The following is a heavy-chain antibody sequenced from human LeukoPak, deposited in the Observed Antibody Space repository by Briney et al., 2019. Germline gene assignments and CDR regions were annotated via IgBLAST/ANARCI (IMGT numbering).Heavy chain of an antibody. Sequence: SVKVSCKISGGTFGSYVISWVRQAPGQGLEWMGRTIPIRGMTNYAQKFQGRVTITADTSTSTAYMELSSLTSEDTAVYFCARGPYDGTFYFDSWGQGTLVIVSS. J-gene: IGHJ4*02. CDR3: ARGPYDGTFYFDS. D-gene: IGHD3-16*01. V-gene: IGHV1-69*04. CDR1: GGTFGSYV. CDR2: TIPIRGMT.